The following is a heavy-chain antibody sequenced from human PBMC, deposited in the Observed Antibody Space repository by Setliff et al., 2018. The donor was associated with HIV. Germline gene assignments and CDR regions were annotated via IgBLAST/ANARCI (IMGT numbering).Heavy chain of an antibody. Sequence: SETLSLTCTVSGGSFTSRSYYWGWIRQPPGKGLEWIGSIFYSGSTYYNPSLKSRVTISVDTSKNQFSLKLSSVTVADTAVYYCARLTLYSSSWYGTRDYFDYWGQGTLVTVSS. J-gene: IGHJ4*02. D-gene: IGHD6-13*01. CDR1: GGSFTSRSYY. V-gene: IGHV4-39*01. CDR3: ARLTLYSSSWYGTRDYFDY. CDR2: IFYSGST.